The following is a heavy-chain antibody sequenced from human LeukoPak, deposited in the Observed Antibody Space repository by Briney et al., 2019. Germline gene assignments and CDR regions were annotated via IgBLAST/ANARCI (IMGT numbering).Heavy chain of an antibody. Sequence: SETLSLTCTVSGASINSHYWSWIRQPPGKGLECIGYIYYSGSTNYNPSLKSRVTISVDTSKDQFSLRLSSVTAADTAVYYCARELIGYSSSWSRGRYFDYWGQGTLVTVSS. D-gene: IGHD6-13*01. V-gene: IGHV4-59*11. CDR1: GASINSHY. CDR2: IYYSGST. CDR3: ARELIGYSSSWSRGRYFDY. J-gene: IGHJ4*02.